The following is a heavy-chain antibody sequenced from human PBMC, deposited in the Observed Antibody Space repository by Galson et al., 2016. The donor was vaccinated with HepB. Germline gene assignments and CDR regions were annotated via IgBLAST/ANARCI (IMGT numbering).Heavy chain of an antibody. V-gene: IGHV3-23*01. J-gene: IGHJ4*02. Sequence: SLRLSCAASGLIFRKYGLSWVRQVPGKGLEWVSCIDETGETTYYADSAKGRFTISRDNAKSAVYLQMTSLTADDSSIYYCAQYNRGITGRFDNWGQGTLVTVSS. CDR1: GLIFRKYG. CDR3: AQYNRGITGRFDN. D-gene: IGHD1-14*01. CDR2: IDETGETT.